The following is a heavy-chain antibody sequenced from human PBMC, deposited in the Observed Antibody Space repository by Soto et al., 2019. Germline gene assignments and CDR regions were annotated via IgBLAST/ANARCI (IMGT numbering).Heavy chain of an antibody. CDR2: ISYSGSS. Sequence: QVHLQESGPGLVKPSQTLSLTCTVSGGSISSGDYYWNWIRQPPGKGLEWIGFISYSGSSYYNPSLESRVDISVDTSKKQFSLKLSSVTAADTAVYYCARVRGYSGSGPLDYWGQGTLVTVSS. V-gene: IGHV4-30-4*01. J-gene: IGHJ4*02. CDR1: GGSISSGDYY. D-gene: IGHD3-10*01. CDR3: ARVRGYSGSGPLDY.